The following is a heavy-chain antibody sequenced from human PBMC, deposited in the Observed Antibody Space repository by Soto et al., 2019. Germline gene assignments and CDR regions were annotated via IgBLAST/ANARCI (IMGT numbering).Heavy chain of an antibody. J-gene: IGHJ6*02. CDR3: AKDYFFYYDSSGYYSHYYYYYGMDV. D-gene: IGHD3-22*01. CDR2: ISYDGSNK. Sequence: GGSLRLSCAASGFTFSSYGMHWVRQAPGKGLEWVAVISYDGSNKYYADSVKGRFTISRDNSKNTLYLQMNSLRAEDTAVYYCAKDYFFYYDSSGYYSHYYYYYGMDVWGQGTTVTVSS. V-gene: IGHV3-30*18. CDR1: GFTFSSYG.